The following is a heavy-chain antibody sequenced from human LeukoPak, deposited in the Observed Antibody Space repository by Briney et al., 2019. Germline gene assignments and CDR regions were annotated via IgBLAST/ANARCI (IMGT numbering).Heavy chain of an antibody. CDR1: GYTFTSYG. CDR3: ARVEGANVDKGMGY. D-gene: IGHD3-10*01. Sequence: ASVKVSCKASGYTFTSYGISWVRQAPGQGLEWMGWISAYNGNTNYAQKLQGRVTMTTDTSTSTAYMELRSLRSDDTAVYYCARVEGANVDKGMGYWGKGPLVTVSS. CDR2: ISAYNGNT. J-gene: IGHJ4*02. V-gene: IGHV1-18*01.